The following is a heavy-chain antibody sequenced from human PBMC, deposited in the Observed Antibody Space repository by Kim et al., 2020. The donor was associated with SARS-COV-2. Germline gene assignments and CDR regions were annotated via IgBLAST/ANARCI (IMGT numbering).Heavy chain of an antibody. J-gene: IGHJ4*02. CDR1: GGSISSGSYY. Sequence: SETLSLTCTVSGGSISSGSYYWSWIRQPAGKGLEWIGRIYTSGSTNYNPSLKSRVTISVDTSKNQFSLKLSSVTAADTAVYYCARESLGATRRGIDYWGQGTLVTVSS. D-gene: IGHD1-26*01. CDR3: ARESLGATRRGIDY. V-gene: IGHV4-61*02. CDR2: IYTSGST.